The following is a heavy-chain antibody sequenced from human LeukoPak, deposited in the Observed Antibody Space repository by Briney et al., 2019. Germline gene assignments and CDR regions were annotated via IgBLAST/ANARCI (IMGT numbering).Heavy chain of an antibody. CDR2: IKFDESEK. V-gene: IGHV3-7*04. Sequence: GRSLRLSCEASGFTFSNYGMHWVRQAPSKGLEWVASIKFDESEKHHVDSVEGRFTISRDNAKSSLYLQMNSLRAEDTAVYFCSRVTTNGYFEYWGQGTLVTVSS. CDR1: GFTFSNYG. D-gene: IGHD1-1*01. J-gene: IGHJ4*02. CDR3: SRVTTNGYFEY.